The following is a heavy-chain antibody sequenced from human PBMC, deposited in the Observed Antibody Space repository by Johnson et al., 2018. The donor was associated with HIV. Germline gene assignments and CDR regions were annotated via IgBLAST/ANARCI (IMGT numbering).Heavy chain of an antibody. J-gene: IGHJ3*02. CDR2: IWYDGSNK. V-gene: IGHV3-33*01. D-gene: IGHD2-15*01. CDR3: ATESRSRIVVVVAAAPTTVFDI. Sequence: QVQLVESGGGVVQPGRSLRLSCVASGFTFSSYGMHWVRQAPGKGLEWVAVIWYDGSNKYYADSVKGRFTISRDNSKNTLYLQMNSLRAEDTAVYYCATESRSRIVVVVAAAPTTVFDIWGQGTMVTGSS. CDR1: GFTFSSYG.